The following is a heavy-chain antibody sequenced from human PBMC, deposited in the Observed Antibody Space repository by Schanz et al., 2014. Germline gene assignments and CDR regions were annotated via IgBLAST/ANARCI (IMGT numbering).Heavy chain of an antibody. CDR2: IKHDGSVK. CDR1: GFTFSDYC. D-gene: IGHD1-1*01. V-gene: IGHV3-7*01. Sequence: EVQLLESGGGLVQPGGSLRLSCTASGFTFSDYCMSWVRQAPGKGPEWVANIKHDGSVKDYVDSVEGRFTISRDNSKNTLYLQMNGLRGEDTAVYYCAKDLDANYFDYWGQGILVTVSS. CDR3: AKDLDANYFDY. J-gene: IGHJ4*02.